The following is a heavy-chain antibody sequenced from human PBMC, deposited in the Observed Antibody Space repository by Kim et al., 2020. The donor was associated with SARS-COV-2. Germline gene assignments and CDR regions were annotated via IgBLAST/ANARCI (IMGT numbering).Heavy chain of an antibody. J-gene: IGHJ4*02. CDR1: GDSISSSSYY. CDR2: IYYSGSI. V-gene: IGHV4-39*01. D-gene: IGHD4-17*01. CDR3: ARHSAYGDYPGGDY. Sequence: SETLSLTCTVSGDSISSSSYYWAWIRQPPGKGLEWIGSIYYSGSIHYSPSLESRVTISVDTSKNQLPLKLSSVTAADTAVYYCARHSAYGDYPGGDYWGQGTLVTVSS.